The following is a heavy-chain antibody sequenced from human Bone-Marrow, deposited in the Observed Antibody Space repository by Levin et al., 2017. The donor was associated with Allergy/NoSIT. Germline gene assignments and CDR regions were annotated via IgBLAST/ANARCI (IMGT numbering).Heavy chain of an antibody. J-gene: IGHJ4*02. V-gene: IGHV3-20*04. CDR2: INWNGGST. Sequence: AASVKVSCAASGFTFDDYGMSWVRQAPGKGLEWVSGINWNGGSTGYADSVKGRFTISRDNAKNSLYLQMNSLRAEDTALYYCARDIRGLIGGKDYWGQGTLVTVSS. CDR1: GFTFDDYG. D-gene: IGHD3-3*02. CDR3: ARDIRGLIGGKDY.